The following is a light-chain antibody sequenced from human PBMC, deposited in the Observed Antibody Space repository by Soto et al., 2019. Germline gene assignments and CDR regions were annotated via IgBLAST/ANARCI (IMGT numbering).Light chain of an antibody. V-gene: IGKV3-11*01. J-gene: IGKJ4*01. CDR3: QHRSSWPLT. CDR1: QSVRSY. CDR2: DAS. Sequence: EIVLTQSPATLSLSPGERATLSCRASQSVRSYLAWYQQKPGQAPRLLIYDASNRATGIPARFSGSGSGTDFTLTISSLEPEDFAVYYCQHRSSWPLTFGGGTKVDIK.